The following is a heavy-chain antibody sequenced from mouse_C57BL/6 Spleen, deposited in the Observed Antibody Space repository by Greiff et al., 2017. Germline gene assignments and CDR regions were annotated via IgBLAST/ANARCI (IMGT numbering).Heavy chain of an antibody. D-gene: IGHD2-3*01. CDR1: GFTFSDYY. Sequence: EVNVVESEGGLVQPGSSMKLSCTASGFTFSDYYMAWVRQVPEKGLEWVSNFNYDGSSTSYLDSLKSRFIISRDNAKNILYLQMSSLKSEDTATYYCARVIYDGYWPHAMDYWGQGTSVTVSS. J-gene: IGHJ4*01. CDR3: ARVIYDGYWPHAMDY. V-gene: IGHV5-16*01. CDR2: FNYDGSST.